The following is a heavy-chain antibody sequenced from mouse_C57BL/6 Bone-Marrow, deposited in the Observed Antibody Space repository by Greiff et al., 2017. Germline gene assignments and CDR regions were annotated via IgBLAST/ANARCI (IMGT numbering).Heavy chain of an antibody. CDR1: GYAFSSSW. J-gene: IGHJ2*01. CDR3: ARSGQLRQYYFDY. CDR2: IYPGDGDT. V-gene: IGHV1-82*01. D-gene: IGHD3-2*02. Sequence: QVQLQQSGPELVKPGASVKISCKASGYAFSSSWMNWVKQRPGKGLGWIGRIYPGDGDTNYNGKFKGKATLTADKSSSTAYMQLSSLTSEDSAVYFCARSGQLRQYYFDYWGQGTTLTVSS.